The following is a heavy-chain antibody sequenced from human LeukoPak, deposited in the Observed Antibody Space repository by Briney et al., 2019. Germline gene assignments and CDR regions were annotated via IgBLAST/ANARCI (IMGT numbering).Heavy chain of an antibody. CDR3: ARAQYHYDSSGYFDALVI. CDR2: VIPVLNIT. J-gene: IGHJ3*02. Sequence: ASVKVSCKASGGTLTTYGISWVRQAPGQGLEWMGRVIPVLNITDYAQSFQGRVTITADTSKNTAYMALSSLRSEDTAVYFCARAQYHYDSSGYFDALVIWGQGTRVTVSS. V-gene: IGHV1-69*04. D-gene: IGHD3-22*01. CDR1: GGTLTTYG.